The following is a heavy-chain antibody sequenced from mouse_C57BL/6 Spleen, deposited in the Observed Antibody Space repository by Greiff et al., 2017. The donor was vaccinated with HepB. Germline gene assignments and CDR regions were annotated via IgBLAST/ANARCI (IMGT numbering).Heavy chain of an antibody. CDR1: GYTFTSYW. V-gene: IGHV1-69*01. CDR2: IDPSDSYT. Sequence: QVQLQQPGAELVMPGASVKLSCKASGYTFTSYWMHWVKQRPGQGLEWIGEIDPSDSYTNYNQKFKGKSTLTVDKSSSTAYMQLSSLTSEDSAVYYCARSVYGSRTDYFDYWGQGTTLTVSS. D-gene: IGHD1-1*01. CDR3: ARSVYGSRTDYFDY. J-gene: IGHJ2*01.